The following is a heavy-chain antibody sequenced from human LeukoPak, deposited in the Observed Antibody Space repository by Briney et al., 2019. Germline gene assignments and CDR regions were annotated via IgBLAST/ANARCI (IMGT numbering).Heavy chain of an antibody. CDR2: ISAYNGNT. V-gene: IGHV1-18*01. D-gene: IGHD3-3*01. J-gene: IGHJ6*02. Sequence: ASVQVSSQAFGYTFTSYGISWVRQAPGQGLEWMGWISAYNGNTNYAQKPQGRVTMTTDTSTSTAYMELRSLRSDDTAVYYCARDLDFWSGRRSMDVWGQGTTVTVSS. CDR1: GYTFTSYG. CDR3: ARDLDFWSGRRSMDV.